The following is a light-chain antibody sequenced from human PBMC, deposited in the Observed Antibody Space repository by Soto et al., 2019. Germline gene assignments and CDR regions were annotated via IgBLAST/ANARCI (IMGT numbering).Light chain of an antibody. CDR1: QSVSNNY. CDR2: GAS. CDR3: QQYLSTGR. Sequence: LTQCPSAVPVSRGESTTISCRASQSVSNNYLAWYQQKPGQAPRLLIYGASNRATGIPDRFSGSGSGTDFTLTISTLEPEVLAVYYCQQYLSTGRFGQGAVVDIK. J-gene: IGKJ1*01. V-gene: IGKV3-20*01.